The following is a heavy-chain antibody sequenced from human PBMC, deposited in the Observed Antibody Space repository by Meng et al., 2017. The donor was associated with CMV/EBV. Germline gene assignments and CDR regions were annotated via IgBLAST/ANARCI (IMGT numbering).Heavy chain of an antibody. D-gene: IGHD1-26*01. CDR3: ARDTATGGGLPFFDY. CDR2: IIPIFGTA. V-gene: IGHV1-69*05. J-gene: IGHJ4*02. CDR1: GGTFSSYA. Sequence: SVKVSCKASGGTFSSYAISWVRQAPGQGLEWMGGIIPIFGTANYAQKFQGRVTITTDESTSTAYMELSSLRSEDTAVYYCARDTATGGGLPFFDYWGQGTLVTVSS.